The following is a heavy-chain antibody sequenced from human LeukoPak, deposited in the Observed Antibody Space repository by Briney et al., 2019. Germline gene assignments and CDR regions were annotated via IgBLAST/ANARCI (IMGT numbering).Heavy chain of an antibody. CDR2: INPNSGGT. D-gene: IGHD3-9*01. V-gene: IGHV1-2*02. J-gene: IGHJ3*02. CDR3: ARGVGYDILTGYYFDAFDI. Sequence: GASVKVSCKASGYTFTGYYMHWVRQAPGQGLEWMGWINPNSGGTNYAQKFQGRVTMTRDTSISTAYMELSRLRSDDTAVYYCARGVGYDILTGYYFDAFDIWGQGTMVTVSS. CDR1: GYTFTGYY.